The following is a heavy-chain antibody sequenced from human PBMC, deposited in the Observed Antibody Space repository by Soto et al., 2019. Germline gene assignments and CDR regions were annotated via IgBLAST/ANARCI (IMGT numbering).Heavy chain of an antibody. D-gene: IGHD1-1*01. CDR3: AKHAVSYNGIYDPFDI. CDR1: GFTLSNYA. J-gene: IGHJ3*02. V-gene: IGHV3-23*01. Sequence: EVQLLESGGGLVQPGGSLRLSCVASGFTLSNYAMSWVRQAPGKGLEWVSVIDGDGSAKFADSVKGRLNVSRDNSKNRSYLQMDSLRAEDTAIYYGAKHAVSYNGIYDPFDIWGGGTRVTVSS. CDR2: IDGDGSA.